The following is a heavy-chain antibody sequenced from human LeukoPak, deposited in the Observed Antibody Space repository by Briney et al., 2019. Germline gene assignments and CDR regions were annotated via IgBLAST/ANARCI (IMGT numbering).Heavy chain of an antibody. CDR2: ISYDGSNK. V-gene: IGHV3-30-3*01. Sequence: PGRSLRLSCAASGFTFSSYAMHWVRQAPGKGLEWVAVISYDGSNKYYADSVKGRFTISRDNSKNTLYLQMNSLRAEDTAVYYCARDRGVGYETAYNWFDPWGQGTLVTVSS. CDR3: ARDRGVGYETAYNWFDP. CDR1: GFTFSSYA. D-gene: IGHD3-10*01. J-gene: IGHJ5*02.